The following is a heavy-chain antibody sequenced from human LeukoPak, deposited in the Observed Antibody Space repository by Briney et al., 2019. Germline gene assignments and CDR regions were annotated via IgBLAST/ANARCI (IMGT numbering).Heavy chain of an antibody. CDR1: GFTFSSYG. J-gene: IGHJ4*02. CDR3: AKGGGYSYGPGFDY. CDR2: ISYDGSNK. Sequence: PGGSLRLSCAASGFTFSSYGMHWVRQAPGKGLEWVAVISYDGSNKYYADSVKGRFIISRDNSKNTLYLQMNSLRAEDTAVYYCAKGGGYSYGPGFDYWGQGTLVTVSS. V-gene: IGHV3-30*18. D-gene: IGHD5-18*01.